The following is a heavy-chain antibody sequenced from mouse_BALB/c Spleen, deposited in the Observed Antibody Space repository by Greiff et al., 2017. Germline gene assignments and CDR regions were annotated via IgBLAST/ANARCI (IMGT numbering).Heavy chain of an antibody. CDR3: ATSPVVAEDFDY. D-gene: IGHD1-1*01. V-gene: IGHV3-2*02. CDR1: GYSITSDYA. CDR2: ISYSGST. Sequence: EVQLVESGPGLVKPSQSLSLTCTVTGYSITSDYAWNWIRQFPGNKLEWMGYISYSGSTSYNPSLKSRISITRDTSKNQFFLQLNSVTTEDTATYYCATSPVVAEDFDYWGQGTTLTVSS. J-gene: IGHJ2*01.